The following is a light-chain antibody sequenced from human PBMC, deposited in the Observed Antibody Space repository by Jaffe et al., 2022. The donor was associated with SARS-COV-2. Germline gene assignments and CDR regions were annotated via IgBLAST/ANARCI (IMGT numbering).Light chain of an antibody. CDR2: GTS. CDR1: QSVSSSY. V-gene: IGKV3-20*01. CDR3: QQYGSSSWT. Sequence: EVVLTQSPGTLSLSPGERATLSCRASQSVSSSYLAWYQQKPGQAPRLLIYGTSSRAPGIPDRFSGGGSGTDFTLTISRLEPEDFAVYYCQQYGSSSWTFGQGTKVEIK. J-gene: IGKJ1*01.